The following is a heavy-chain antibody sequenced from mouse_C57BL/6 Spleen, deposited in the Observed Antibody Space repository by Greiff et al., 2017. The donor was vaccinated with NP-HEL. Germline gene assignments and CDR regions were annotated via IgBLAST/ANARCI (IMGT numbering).Heavy chain of an antibody. J-gene: IGHJ2*01. CDR3: ARLLEYYFDY. CDR2: IDPSDSYT. CDR1: GYTFTSYW. V-gene: IGHV1-59*01. D-gene: IGHD2-12*01. Sequence: VQLQQSGAELVRPGTSVKLSCKASGYTFTSYWMHWVKQRPGQGLEWIGVIDPSDSYTNYNQKFKGKATLTVDTSSSTAYMQLSSLTSEDSAVYYCARLLEYYFDYWGQGTTLTVSS.